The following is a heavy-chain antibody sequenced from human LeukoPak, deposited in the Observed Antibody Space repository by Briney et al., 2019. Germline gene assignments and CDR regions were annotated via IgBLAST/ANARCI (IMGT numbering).Heavy chain of an antibody. CDR3: ASSGSYRFDY. CDR1: GFTFSSYS. Sequence: GGSLRLSCAASGFTFSSYSMNWVCQAPGKGLEWVSHITASGTAMFYADSVKGRFTISRDNAKNSLYLQMNSLRDEDTAVHYCASSGSYRFDYWGQGTLVTVSS. D-gene: IGHD1-26*01. CDR2: ITASGTAM. J-gene: IGHJ4*02. V-gene: IGHV3-48*02.